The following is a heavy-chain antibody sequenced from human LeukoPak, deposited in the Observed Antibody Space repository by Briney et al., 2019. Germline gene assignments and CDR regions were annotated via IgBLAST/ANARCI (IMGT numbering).Heavy chain of an antibody. CDR1: GYSIGRDYY. D-gene: IGHD5-12*01. V-gene: IGHV4-38-2*02. CDR2: IFHTGRT. CDR3: ARGGGYPTTDEGFDP. J-gene: IGHJ5*02. Sequence: SETLSLTCKVSGYSIGRDYYWAWLRQPPGKGLEWIGSIFHTGRTVYNPSYESRLTISMDTSKNEFFLRLNSVTAADTAVYFCARGGGYPTTDEGFDPWGLGTLVTVSS.